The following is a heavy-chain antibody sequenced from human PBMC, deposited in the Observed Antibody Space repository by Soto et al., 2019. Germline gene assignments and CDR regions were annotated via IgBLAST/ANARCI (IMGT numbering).Heavy chain of an antibody. CDR3: ARDRSVSAWYYVDY. J-gene: IGHJ4*02. CDR1: GFTFSSYA. V-gene: IGHV3-30-3*01. D-gene: IGHD6-25*01. Sequence: GGSLRLSCAVSGFTFSSYAMHWVRQAPGKGMEWVAIISDDGSNKDNADSVKGRFTISRDNPRNTLFLQMNSLRAEDTAVYYCARDRSVSAWYYVDYWGQGTLVTVSS. CDR2: ISDDGSNK.